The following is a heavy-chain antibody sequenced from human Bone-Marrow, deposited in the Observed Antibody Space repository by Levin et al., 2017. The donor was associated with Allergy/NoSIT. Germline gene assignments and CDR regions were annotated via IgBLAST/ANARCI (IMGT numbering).Heavy chain of an antibody. D-gene: IGHD4-23*01. V-gene: IGHV1-46*04. CDR2: IHPSGGKP. CDR1: GYTFTTYY. J-gene: IGHJ6*02. CDR3: AREESAAMSPVVTLNYYFYGLDV. Sequence: GESLKISCKASGYTFTTYYVHWVRQAPGQGLEWMGIIHPSGGKPTYAQKLQGRVTMTGDTSTSTVYMELSSLISEDTAVYYCAREESAAMSPVVTLNYYFYGLDVWGQGTTVTVSS.